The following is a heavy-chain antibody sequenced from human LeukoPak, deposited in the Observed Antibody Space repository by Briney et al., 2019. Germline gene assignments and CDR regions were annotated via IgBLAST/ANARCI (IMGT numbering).Heavy chain of an antibody. CDR3: ARAFGMWYFDL. V-gene: IGHV1-46*01. CDR2: INPSGGST. D-gene: IGHD1-14*01. CDR1: GYTFTSYY. Sequence: ASVKVSCKASGYTFTSYYMHWVRQAPGQGLEWMGIINPSGGSTSYAQKFQGRVTMTRDTSTSTVYMELSSLRSEDTAVHYCARAFGMWYFDLWGRGTLVTVSS. J-gene: IGHJ2*01.